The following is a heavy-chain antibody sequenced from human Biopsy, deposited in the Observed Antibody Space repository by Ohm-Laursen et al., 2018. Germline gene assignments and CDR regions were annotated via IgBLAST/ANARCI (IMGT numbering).Heavy chain of an antibody. Sequence: GASVKVSCKTSGYTFTGQYLHWVRQVPGQGLEWMGWINPHSGTTKFAQDFQGRVTMTRDTSITTAYMELRRLRSDDKAVYYCAKGQDLRGGAEYFQHWGQGALVTVSS. D-gene: IGHD2-15*01. CDR2: INPHSGTT. CDR1: GYTFTGQY. CDR3: AKGQDLRGGAEYFQH. V-gene: IGHV1-2*02. J-gene: IGHJ1*01.